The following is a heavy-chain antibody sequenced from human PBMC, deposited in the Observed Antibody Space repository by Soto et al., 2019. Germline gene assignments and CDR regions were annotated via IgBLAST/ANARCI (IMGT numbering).Heavy chain of an antibody. CDR3: AGALRAGTLWFDP. D-gene: IGHD6-19*01. CDR1: GGSISSGDYY. V-gene: IGHV4-30-4*02. J-gene: IGHJ5*02. Sequence: SATLSLTCTVSGGSISSGDYYWSWIRQPPGKGLEWIGYIYYSGSTYYNPSLKSRVTISVDTSKNQFSLKLSSVTAADTAVYYCAGALRAGTLWFDPWGQGTLVTVSS. CDR2: IYYSGST.